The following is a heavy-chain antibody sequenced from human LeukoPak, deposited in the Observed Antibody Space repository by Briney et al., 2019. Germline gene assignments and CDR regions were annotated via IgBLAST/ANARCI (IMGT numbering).Heavy chain of an antibody. Sequence: ASVKVSCTASGYTFTGYYMHWVRQAPGQGLEWMGWINPNSGGTNYAQKFQGRVTMTRDTSISTAYMELSRLRSDDTAVYYCARVLRPAYYYYGMDVWGQGTTVTVSS. J-gene: IGHJ6*02. CDR2: INPNSGGT. CDR1: GYTFTGYY. CDR3: ARVLRPAYYYYGMDV. V-gene: IGHV1-2*02.